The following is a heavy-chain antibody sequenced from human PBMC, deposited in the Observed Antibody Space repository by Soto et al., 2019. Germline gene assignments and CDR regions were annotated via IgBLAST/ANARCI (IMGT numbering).Heavy chain of an antibody. Sequence: ASVKVSCKASGYTFPGYYMHWVRQAPGQGLEWMGWINPNSGGTNYAQKFQGWVTMTRDTSISTAYMELSRLRSDDTAVYYCARASSGWDFDYWGQGALVTVSS. CDR3: ARASSGWDFDY. J-gene: IGHJ4*02. V-gene: IGHV1-2*04. CDR2: INPNSGGT. D-gene: IGHD6-19*01. CDR1: GYTFPGYY.